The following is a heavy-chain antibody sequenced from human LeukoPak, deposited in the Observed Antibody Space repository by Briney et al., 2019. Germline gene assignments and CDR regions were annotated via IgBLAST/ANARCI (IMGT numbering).Heavy chain of an antibody. CDR1: GYTFTSYG. D-gene: IGHD3-3*01. CDR2: ISAYNGNT. V-gene: IGHV1-18*01. Sequence: GASVKVSCKASGYTFTSYGISWVRQAPGQGLEWMGWISAYNGNTNHAQKLQGRVTMTTDTSTSAAYMELGSLRSDDTAVYYCARDLFERYYDFWSGYGPQDYWGQGTLVTVSS. J-gene: IGHJ4*02. CDR3: ARDLFERYYDFWSGYGPQDY.